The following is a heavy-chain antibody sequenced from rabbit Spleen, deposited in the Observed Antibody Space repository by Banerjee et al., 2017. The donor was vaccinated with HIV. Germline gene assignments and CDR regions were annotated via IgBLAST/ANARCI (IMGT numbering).Heavy chain of an antibody. V-gene: IGHV1S40*01. CDR3: ARSYLMTGYGNGLDL. D-gene: IGHD7-1*01. J-gene: IGHJ4*01. CDR2: IYPSSDIT. CDR1: GFSFSTDYC. Sequence: LVESGGGLVKPGASLTLTCTASGFSFSTDYCMCWVRQAPGKGLEWIACIYPSSDITHYASWAKGRFTISKTSSTTVTLQMTSRTAADTATYFCARSYLMTGYGNGLDLWGPGTLVTVS.